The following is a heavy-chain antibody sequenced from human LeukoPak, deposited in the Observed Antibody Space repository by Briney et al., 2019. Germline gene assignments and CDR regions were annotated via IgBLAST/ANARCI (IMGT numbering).Heavy chain of an antibody. Sequence: ASVKVSCRASGYIFTSYGISWVRQAPGQGLEWMGWISTYNANTNYAQKLQGRVTMTTDTSTGTVYMELRSLRSDDTAVYYCARAYGGDSELDYWGQGTLVTVSS. CDR2: ISTYNANT. J-gene: IGHJ4*02. CDR1: GYIFTSYG. V-gene: IGHV1-18*01. D-gene: IGHD4-23*01. CDR3: ARAYGGDSELDY.